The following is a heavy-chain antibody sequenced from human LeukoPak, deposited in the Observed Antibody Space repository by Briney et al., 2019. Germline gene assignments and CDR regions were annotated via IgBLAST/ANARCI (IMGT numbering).Heavy chain of an antibody. CDR2: IYTSGST. J-gene: IGHJ6*03. CDR1: GGSISSGSYY. CDR3: ASSTGATTPYYYYMDV. V-gene: IGHV4-61*02. D-gene: IGHD1-26*01. Sequence: SQTLSLTCTVSGGSISSGSYYWSWIRQPAGKGLEWIGRIYTSGSTNYNPSLKSRVTISVDTPKNQFSLKLSSVTAADTAVYYCASSTGATTPYYYYMDVWGKGTTVTVSS.